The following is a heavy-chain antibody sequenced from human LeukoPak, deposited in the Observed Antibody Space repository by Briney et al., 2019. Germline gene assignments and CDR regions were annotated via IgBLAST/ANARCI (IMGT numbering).Heavy chain of an antibody. Sequence: PGGSLRLSCAASGFSVSSNYMSWVRQAPGKGLEWVSVLYPGGSTYYADSVKGRFTISRDNSKNTMFLQMNSPRAEDTAVYYCARAGTTWYVGLGNWGQGTLVTVSS. V-gene: IGHV3-66*01. D-gene: IGHD6-13*01. CDR1: GFSVSSNY. J-gene: IGHJ4*02. CDR3: ARAGTTWYVGLGN. CDR2: LYPGGST.